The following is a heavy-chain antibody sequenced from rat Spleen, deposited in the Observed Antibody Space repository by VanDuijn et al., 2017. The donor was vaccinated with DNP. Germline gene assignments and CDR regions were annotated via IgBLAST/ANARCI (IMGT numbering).Heavy chain of an antibody. CDR2: IGSPAYAP. CDR1: GYSFSDYY. CDR3: VRWNSGHFDY. J-gene: IGHJ2*01. D-gene: IGHD4-3*01. Sequence: EVQLVESGGGFVQPGRSLKLSCAASGYSFSDYYMAWVRQAPTEGLEWVAYIGSPAYAPYYTDSVKGRFAISRDNAKSTLYLQMNSLRSEDMATYYCVRWNSGHFDYWGQGVMVTVSS. V-gene: IGHV5-22*01.